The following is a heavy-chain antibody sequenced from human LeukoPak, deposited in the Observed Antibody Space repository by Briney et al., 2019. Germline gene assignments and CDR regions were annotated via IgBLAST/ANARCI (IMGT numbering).Heavy chain of an antibody. CDR2: IYYSGST. J-gene: IGHJ6*04. V-gene: IGHV4-30-4*08. D-gene: IGHD3-22*01. Sequence: PSETLSLTCTVSGGSISSGDYYWSWIRQPPGKGLEWIGYIYYSGSTYYNPSLKSRATISVDTSKNQFSLKLSSVTAADTAVYYCARGRGAYYYDSSASSGMDVWGKGTTVTVSS. CDR1: GGSISSGDYY. CDR3: ARGRGAYYYDSSASSGMDV.